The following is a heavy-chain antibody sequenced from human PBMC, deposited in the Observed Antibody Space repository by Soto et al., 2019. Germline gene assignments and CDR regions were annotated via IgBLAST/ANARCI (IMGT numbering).Heavy chain of an antibody. V-gene: IGHV3-48*03. Sequence: VQLVESGGALVHPGGSLRLSCAVSGFPFRSYEMNWVRQAPGKGPEWVSYITSSSDAIYYAASVKGRFTVSRDNAKNSLYLQMNRLRAEDTAVYYCAILDFGDYLLSYGVDVWGQGTTVTVSS. CDR3: AILDFGDYLLSYGVDV. CDR1: GFPFRSYE. J-gene: IGHJ6*02. CDR2: ITSSSDAI. D-gene: IGHD4-17*01.